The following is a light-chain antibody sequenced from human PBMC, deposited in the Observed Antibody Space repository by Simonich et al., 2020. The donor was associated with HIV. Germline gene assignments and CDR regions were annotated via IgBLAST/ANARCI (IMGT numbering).Light chain of an antibody. Sequence: SDVLTQPPSVSVAPGKTARITCGGKNIGSESVHWYQQKAGQAPVLVIYHDSERPSGIPERFSGSSSGTTVTLTISGVQAEDEADYYCQSADNSGTYGIFGGGTKLTVL. CDR3: QSADNSGTYGI. CDR2: HDS. J-gene: IGLJ2*01. V-gene: IGLV3-25*03. CDR1: NIGSES.